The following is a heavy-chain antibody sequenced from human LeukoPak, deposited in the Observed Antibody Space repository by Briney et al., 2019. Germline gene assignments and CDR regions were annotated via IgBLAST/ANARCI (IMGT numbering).Heavy chain of an antibody. CDR2: INHSGST. V-gene: IGHV4-34*01. CDR3: ARPSSKDTSGYYLNF. J-gene: IGHJ4*01. CDR1: GGPFSGYY. D-gene: IGHD3-22*01. Sequence: SETLSLTCAVYGGPFSGYYWSWIRQPPGKGLEWIGEINHSGSTNYNPSLKSRVTISVDTSKNQFSLKLSSVTAADTAVYYCARPSSKDTSGYYLNFWGHGTLLTVSS.